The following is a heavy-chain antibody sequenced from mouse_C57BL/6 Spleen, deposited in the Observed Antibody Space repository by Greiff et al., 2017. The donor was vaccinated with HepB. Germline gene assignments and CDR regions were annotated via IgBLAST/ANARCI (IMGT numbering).Heavy chain of an antibody. Sequence: EVKLMESGGGLVKPGGSLKLSCAASGFTFSSYAMSWVRQTPEKRLEWVATISDGGSYTYYPDNVKGRFTISRDNARNNLYLQMSHLKSKDTAIYYCARGEIPIITTLVATRDIDVWGTGTTVTVSS. CDR3: ARGEIPIITTLVATRDIDV. V-gene: IGHV5-4*03. CDR1: GFTFSSYA. D-gene: IGHD1-1*01. CDR2: ISDGGSYT. J-gene: IGHJ1*03.